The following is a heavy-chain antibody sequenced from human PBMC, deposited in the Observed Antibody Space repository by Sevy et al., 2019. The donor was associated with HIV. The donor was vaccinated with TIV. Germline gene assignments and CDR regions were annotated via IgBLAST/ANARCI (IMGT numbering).Heavy chain of an antibody. CDR2: INLDGSET. CDR1: GFTFSSYW. V-gene: IGHV3-7*01. CDR3: ARLFYGSADY. J-gene: IGHJ4*02. Sequence: GGSLRLSCAASGFTFSSYWMSWLRQAPGKGLEWLATINLDGSETFYVDSVKGRFTISRHNPRKSVYLQMTSLSAEDTAVYYCARLFYGSADYWGQRTLVTVSS. D-gene: IGHD3-10*01.